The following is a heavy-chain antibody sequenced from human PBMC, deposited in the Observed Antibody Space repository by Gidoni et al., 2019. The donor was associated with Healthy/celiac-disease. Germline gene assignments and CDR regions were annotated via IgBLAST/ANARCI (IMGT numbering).Heavy chain of an antibody. Sequence: EVQLVESGGGLVQPGRSLRLSCAASGFTFDDYAMHWVRQAPGKGLEWVSGISWNSGSIGYADSVKGRFTISRDNAKNSLYLQMNSLRAEDTALYYCAKDYCSSTSCYAFDIWGQGTMVTVSS. D-gene: IGHD2-2*01. CDR1: GFTFDDYA. CDR2: ISWNSGSI. CDR3: AKDYCSSTSCYAFDI. J-gene: IGHJ3*02. V-gene: IGHV3-9*01.